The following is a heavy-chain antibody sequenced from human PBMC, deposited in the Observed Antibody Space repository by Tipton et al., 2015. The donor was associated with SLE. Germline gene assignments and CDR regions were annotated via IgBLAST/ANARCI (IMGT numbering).Heavy chain of an antibody. CDR1: GVSFNKYW. V-gene: IGHV3-7*01. J-gene: IGHJ4*02. CDR3: AGTGPVAY. D-gene: IGHD2-21*01. CDR2: IRQDGSEK. Sequence: SLRLSCVASGVSFNKYWMIWVRQAPGKGLEWVANIRQDGSEKNYVGSVKGRFTISRDNAKNALYLQMNSLRVEDTAVYFCAGTGPVAYWGQGTLVTVSS.